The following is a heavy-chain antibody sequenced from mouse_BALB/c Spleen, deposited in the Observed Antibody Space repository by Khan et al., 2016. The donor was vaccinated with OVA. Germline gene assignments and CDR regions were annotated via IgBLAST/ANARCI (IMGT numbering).Heavy chain of an antibody. J-gene: IGHJ4*01. CDR3: ARRRTGYAMDY. CDR1: GYTFTSNT. V-gene: IGHV1-4*01. CDR2: INPRSDYT. Sequence: QVQLQQSGAELARPGASVKMSCKASGYTFTSNTMHWIKQRPGQGLEWIGYINPRSDYTIYNQRFKDKATLTADISSSTAYMQLSSLTSDDSAVYYCARRRTGYAMDYWGQGTSVTVSS.